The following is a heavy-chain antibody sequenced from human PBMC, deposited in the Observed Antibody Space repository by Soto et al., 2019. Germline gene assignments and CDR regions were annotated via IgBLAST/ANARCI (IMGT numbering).Heavy chain of an antibody. V-gene: IGHV4-31*02. CDR3: ARALVTDYNSRDYHYYFAMDV. CDR1: GGAVSGDDLY. Sequence: SETLSLTCVVSGGAVSGDDLYWSWIRHLPGKGLEWIANVYHTGTTYYNPSLKSRVSMSVDTSQNQFSLILASVTAADTAVYYCARALVTDYNSRDYHYYFAMDVWGQGTSVTVSS. D-gene: IGHD3-22*01. CDR2: VYHTGTT. J-gene: IGHJ6*02.